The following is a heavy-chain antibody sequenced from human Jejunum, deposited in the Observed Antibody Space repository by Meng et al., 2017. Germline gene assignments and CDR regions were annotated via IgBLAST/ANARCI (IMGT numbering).Heavy chain of an antibody. CDR1: GGTFRSFA. CDR3: ARGGVSYQLETRLAY. V-gene: IGHV1-69*01. CDR2: IIPYIGRA. Sequence: QVRLGRAGTEWSKPGSAVNVSLRASGGTFRSFAISWVRQAPGQGLEWMGGIIPYIGRANYAQNFRGRLTITADESTSTAYLEVSSLRSEDTAVYFCARGGVSYQLETRLAYWGQGTLVTVSS. J-gene: IGHJ4*02. D-gene: IGHD1-1*01.